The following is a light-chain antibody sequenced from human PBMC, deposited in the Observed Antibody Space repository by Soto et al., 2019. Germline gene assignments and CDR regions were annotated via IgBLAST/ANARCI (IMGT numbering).Light chain of an antibody. CDR3: SSYTSSSTPVV. CDR2: DVS. J-gene: IGLJ2*01. Sequence: QSVLTQPASVSGSPGQSITISCTGTSSDGGGYNYVSWYQQHPGKAPKLMIYDVSNRPSGVSNRVSGSKSGNTASLTISGLQAEDEADYYCSSYTSSSTPVVFGGGTKVTVL. CDR1: SSDGGGYNY. V-gene: IGLV2-14*01.